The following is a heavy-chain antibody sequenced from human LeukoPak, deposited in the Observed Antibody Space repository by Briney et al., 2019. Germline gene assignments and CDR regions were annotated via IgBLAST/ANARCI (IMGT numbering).Heavy chain of an antibody. J-gene: IGHJ4*02. CDR3: AKLHSLNSDY. CDR1: GFTFSSYA. V-gene: IGHV3-23*01. CDR2: ISGSGGNT. D-gene: IGHD2/OR15-2a*01. Sequence: GGSLRLSCAASGFTFSSYAMNWVRQAPGKGLEWVSTISGSGGNTYYAGSVKGRFTISRDNSKNTLYLQMNSLRAEDTAVYYCAKLHSLNSDYWGQGTLVTVSS.